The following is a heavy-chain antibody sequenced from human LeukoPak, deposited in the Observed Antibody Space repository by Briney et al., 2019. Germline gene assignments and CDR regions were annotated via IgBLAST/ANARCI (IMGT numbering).Heavy chain of an antibody. D-gene: IGHD6-19*01. CDR2: INAGNGNT. CDR3: ARLVAGTYFDY. CDR1: GYTFTSYA. J-gene: IGHJ4*02. Sequence: GASVKVSCKASGYTFTSYAMHWVRQAPGQRLEWMGWINAGNGNTKYSQKFQGRVTMTTDTSTSTAYMDLRSLRSDDTAVYYCARLVAGTYFDYWGQGTLVTVSS. V-gene: IGHV1-3*01.